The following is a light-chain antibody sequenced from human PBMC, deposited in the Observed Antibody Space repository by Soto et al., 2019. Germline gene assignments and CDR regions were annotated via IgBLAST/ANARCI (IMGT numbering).Light chain of an antibody. J-gene: IGKJ1*01. CDR2: GAS. CDR3: QQYGNSPPWT. V-gene: IGKV3-20*01. CDR1: QSVRSSF. Sequence: EIVLTQSPGTPSLSPGEGATLSCRASQSVRSSFLAWYQQKPGQAPRLLFYGASNRATGIPDRFSASGSGTDFTLTISRLEPEDYAVYYCQQYGNSPPWTFGQGTKVEIK.